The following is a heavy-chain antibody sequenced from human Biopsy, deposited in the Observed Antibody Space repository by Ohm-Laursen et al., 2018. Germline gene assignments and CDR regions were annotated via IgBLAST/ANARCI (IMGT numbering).Heavy chain of an antibody. V-gene: IGHV2-70*04. D-gene: IGHD5-18*01. Sequence: TQTLTLTCSFSGFSLSSTGMRISWVRQPPGKALECLGRIDWDDDKFYSPSLETRLSLSKDTTTNQVVLTLTDVDPEDTATYYCARTRAHSFGALEFWGQGILVTVSS. CDR2: IDWDDDK. CDR3: ARTRAHSFGALEF. J-gene: IGHJ4*01. CDR1: GFSLSSTGMR.